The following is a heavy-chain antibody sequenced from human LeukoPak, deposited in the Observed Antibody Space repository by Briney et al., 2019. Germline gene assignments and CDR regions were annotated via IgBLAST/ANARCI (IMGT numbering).Heavy chain of an antibody. Sequence: GGSLRLSCAASGFTVSSNYMSWVRQAPGKGLEWVSVIYSGGSTYYADSVKGRFTISRDNSKNTLYLQMNSLRAEDTVVYYCARLYSYAFGYWGQGTLVTVSS. CDR3: ARLYSYAFGY. CDR2: IYSGGST. V-gene: IGHV3-53*01. J-gene: IGHJ4*02. CDR1: GFTVSSNY. D-gene: IGHD5-18*01.